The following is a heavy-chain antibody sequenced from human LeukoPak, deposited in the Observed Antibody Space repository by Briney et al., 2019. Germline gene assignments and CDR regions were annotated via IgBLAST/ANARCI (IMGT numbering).Heavy chain of an antibody. J-gene: IGHJ3*02. Sequence: SETLSLTCTVSGGSISSYYWSWIRQPPGKGLEWIGYIYYSGSTNYNPSLKSRVTISVDTSKNQFSLKLSSVTAADTAVYYCARGRQVYYYDRSGYPARPRSAFDIWGQGTMVTVSS. D-gene: IGHD3-22*01. V-gene: IGHV4-59*01. CDR3: ARGRQVYYYDRSGYPARPRSAFDI. CDR2: IYYSGST. CDR1: GGSISSYY.